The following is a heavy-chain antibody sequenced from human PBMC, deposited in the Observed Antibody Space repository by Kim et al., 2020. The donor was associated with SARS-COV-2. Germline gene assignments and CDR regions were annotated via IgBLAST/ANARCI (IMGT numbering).Heavy chain of an antibody. CDR1: GFTFSSLA. CDR2: ISYHGSGT. CDR3: AKDPRSSSSFTP. D-gene: IGHD6-13*01. Sequence: GGSLRLSCAASGFTFSSLAMTWVRQAPGKGLEWVSAISYHGSGTYYADSVKGRFPISRDNSKNTMYLQMNFLRAEATAVYYCAKDPRSSSSFTPWGQGTL. V-gene: IGHV3-23*01. J-gene: IGHJ5*02.